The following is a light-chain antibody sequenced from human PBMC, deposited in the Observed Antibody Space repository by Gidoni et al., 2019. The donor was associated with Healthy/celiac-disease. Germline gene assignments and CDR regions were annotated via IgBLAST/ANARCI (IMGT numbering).Light chain of an antibody. CDR3: QQSYSTLYT. CDR1: QSISSY. Sequence: IQMTHSPSSLSASVGDRVTITCRASQSISSYLNWYQQKPAKDPKLLIYAASSLQSGVPSRFSGSGSGTDFTLTISSLQPEDFATYYCQQSYSTLYTFGQGTKVEIK. J-gene: IGKJ2*01. V-gene: IGKV1-39*01. CDR2: AAS.